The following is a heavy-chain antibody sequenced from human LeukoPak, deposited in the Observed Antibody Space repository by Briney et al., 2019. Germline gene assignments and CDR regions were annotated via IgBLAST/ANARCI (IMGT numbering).Heavy chain of an antibody. V-gene: IGHV3-72*01. CDR1: GFTLRDHD. J-gene: IGHJ5*01. CDR3: GGGYYWDS. CDR2: TRNKARSFTT. D-gene: IGHD3-22*01. Sequence: GGSLRLSCVASGFTLRDHDMHWVRQAPGKGVEWIGLTRNKARSFTTEYAASVKGRFSISRDDSKNSVYLQMNRLKIEDTAVYFCGGGYYWDSWGQGSLVTVSS.